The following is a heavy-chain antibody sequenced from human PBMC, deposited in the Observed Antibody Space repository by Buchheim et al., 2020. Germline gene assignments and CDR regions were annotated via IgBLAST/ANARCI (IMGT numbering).Heavy chain of an antibody. CDR3: ARDRSCDTNRCDDIWFDP. J-gene: IGHJ5*02. V-gene: IGHV1-69*08. D-gene: IGHD2-8*01. CDR1: GGTFSSYT. Sequence: QVQLVQSGAEVKKPGSSVKVSCKASGGTFSSYTISWVRQAPGQGLEWLGRIIPILGIVKYAQEFQGRVTISADKSTSTAYMELSSLRSEDTAVYYCARDRSCDTNRCDDIWFDPWGQGTL. CDR2: IIPILGIV.